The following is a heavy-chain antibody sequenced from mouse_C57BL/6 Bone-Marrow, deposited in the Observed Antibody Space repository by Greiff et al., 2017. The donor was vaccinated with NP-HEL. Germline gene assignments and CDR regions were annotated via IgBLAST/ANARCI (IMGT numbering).Heavy chain of an antibody. J-gene: IGHJ2*01. CDR1: GYAFSSSW. D-gene: IGHD1-1*01. V-gene: IGHV1-82*01. CDR3: ARKGGRRDFGY. CDR2: IYPGDGDT. Sequence: QVQLQQSGPELVKPGASVKISCKASGYAFSSSWMNWVKQRPGKGLEWIGRIYPGDGDTNYNVKFKGKATLTADKSSSTAYMQLSSLTSEDSAVYFCARKGGRRDFGYWGQGTTLTVSS.